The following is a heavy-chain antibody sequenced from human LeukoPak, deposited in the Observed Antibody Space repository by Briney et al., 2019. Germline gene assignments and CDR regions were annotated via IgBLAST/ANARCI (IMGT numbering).Heavy chain of an antibody. D-gene: IGHD3-10*01. CDR2: INRSGST. CDR3: ARGVGSTEDY. CDR1: GGSFSGDY. V-gene: IGHV4-34*01. Sequence: SETLSLTCAVYGGSFSGDYWSWVRQPPGKGLEWIAEINRSGSTNYNPSLKSRVTISMDTSKKRFSLRLSSVTAADTALYYCARGVGSTEDYWGQGTLVTVSS. J-gene: IGHJ4*02.